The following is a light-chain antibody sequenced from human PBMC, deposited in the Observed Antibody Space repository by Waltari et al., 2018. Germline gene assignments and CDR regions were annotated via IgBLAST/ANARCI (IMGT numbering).Light chain of an antibody. CDR3: NSRDSSSSHQL. J-gene: IGLJ2*01. CDR1: GLRSFY. Sequence: SSALTQDPAVSVALGQTVRITCQGDGLRSFYASWYQQKPGQAPILVIYGKNNRPSGIPDRFSGSTSGNTASLTITGAQAEDEADYYCNSRDSSSSHQLFGGGTKLTVL. CDR2: GKN. V-gene: IGLV3-19*01.